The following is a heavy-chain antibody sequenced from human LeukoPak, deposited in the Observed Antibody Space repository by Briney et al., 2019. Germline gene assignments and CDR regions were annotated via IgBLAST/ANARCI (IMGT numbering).Heavy chain of an antibody. D-gene: IGHD4-23*01. CDR2: IYYSGST. J-gene: IGHJ2*01. Sequence: SETLSLTCSVSGGSISGYYYNWIRQPPGKGLEWIGYIYYSGSTNYNPSLKSRVTISLDTSKNQFSLKLSSVTTADTAVYYCARSVVTLYWYFDLWGRGTLVTVSS. CDR3: ARSVVTLYWYFDL. CDR1: GGSISGYY. V-gene: IGHV4-59*01.